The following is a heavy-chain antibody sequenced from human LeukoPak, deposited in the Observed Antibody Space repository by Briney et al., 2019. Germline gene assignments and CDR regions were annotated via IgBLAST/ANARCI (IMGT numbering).Heavy chain of an antibody. Sequence: GGSLRLSCAGSGFIFSNYAMSWVRQAPGKGLEWVSAISGSSGSTYYADSVKGRFTTSRDNSKNTLYLQMNSLRAEDTAVYYCASGYGGNANWGQGTLVTVSS. CDR1: GFIFSNYA. V-gene: IGHV3-23*01. J-gene: IGHJ4*02. CDR2: ISGSSGST. D-gene: IGHD4-23*01. CDR3: ASGYGGNAN.